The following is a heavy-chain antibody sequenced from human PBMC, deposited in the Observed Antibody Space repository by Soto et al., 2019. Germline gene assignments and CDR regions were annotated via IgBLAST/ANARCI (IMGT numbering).Heavy chain of an antibody. CDR2: INHSGST. V-gene: IGHV4-34*01. J-gene: IGHJ4*02. Sequence: QVQLQQWGAGLLKPSETLSLTCAVYGGSFSGYYWSWIRQPPGKGLEWIGEINHSGSTNYNPSLKCGVTISVDTSNNQFSRKLSSVTAADTAVYYCARGTPVATVDYWGQGTLVTVSS. CDR3: ARGTPVATVDY. D-gene: IGHD5-12*01. CDR1: GGSFSGYY.